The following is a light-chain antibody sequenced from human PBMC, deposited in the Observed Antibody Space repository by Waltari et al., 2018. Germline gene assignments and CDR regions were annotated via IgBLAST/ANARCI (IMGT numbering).Light chain of an antibody. V-gene: IGKV4-1*01. CDR1: QSILYTTTNNNY. CDR3: QQYYTTPLT. Sequence: DIVMTQSPDSLAVSLGERATINCKSSQSILYTTTNNNYLAWYQQKAGQPPKLLIYWASNRQSVVPDRFSGSGSGTDFTLTISSLQAEDVAVYYCQQYYTTPLTFGGGTRVEI. J-gene: IGKJ4*01. CDR2: WAS.